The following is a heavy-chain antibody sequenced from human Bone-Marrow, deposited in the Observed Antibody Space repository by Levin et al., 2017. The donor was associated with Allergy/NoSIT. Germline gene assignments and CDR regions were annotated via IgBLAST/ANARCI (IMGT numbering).Heavy chain of an antibody. Sequence: SETLSLTCTVYGASITHYHWNWIRQSPGKGLEWMGYVYYTGRTNYNPSLKSRLSMSLDTSKSQFSLKLSSVTAADTAVYYCARDFNSGDYVGWFDPWGQGTLVTVSS. D-gene: IGHD4-17*01. J-gene: IGHJ5*02. CDR3: ARDFNSGDYVGWFDP. V-gene: IGHV4-59*01. CDR1: GASITHYH. CDR2: VYYTGRT.